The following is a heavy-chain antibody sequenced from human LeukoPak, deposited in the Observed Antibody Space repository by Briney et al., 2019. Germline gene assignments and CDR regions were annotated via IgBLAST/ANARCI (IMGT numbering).Heavy chain of an antibody. Sequence: GGSLRLSCAASGFTFSSYSMNWVRQAPGTGLEWVSSISSSSSYIYYADSLKGRFTISRDNAKNSLYLQMNSLRAEDTAVYYCARDLYSSSWQFDFGGQGTLATVPS. CDR2: ISSSSSYI. CDR3: ARDLYSSSWQFDF. J-gene: IGHJ4*02. CDR1: GFTFSSYS. D-gene: IGHD6-13*01. V-gene: IGHV3-21*01.